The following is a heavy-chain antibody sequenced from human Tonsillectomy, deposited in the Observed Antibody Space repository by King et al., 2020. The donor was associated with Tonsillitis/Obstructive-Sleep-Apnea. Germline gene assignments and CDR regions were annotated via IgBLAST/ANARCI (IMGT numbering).Heavy chain of an antibody. CDR3: AREGGYHLGGYYFDY. CDR2: IYYSGST. V-gene: IGHV4-59*01. J-gene: IGHJ4*02. D-gene: IGHD5-12*01. CDR1: GGSISSYY. Sequence: QLQESGPGLVKPSETLSLTCTVSGGSISSYYWSWIRQPPGKGLEWIGYIYYSGSTNYNPSLKSRVTISVDTSKNQFSLKLSSVTAADTAVYYCAREGGYHLGGYYFDYWGQGTLVTVSS.